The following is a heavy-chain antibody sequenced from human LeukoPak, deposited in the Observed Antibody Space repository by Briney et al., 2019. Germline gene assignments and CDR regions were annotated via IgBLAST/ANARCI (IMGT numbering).Heavy chain of an antibody. CDR3: AATLTVTTGSPYYGLDV. CDR1: GFTFTTSA. J-gene: IGHJ6*02. D-gene: IGHD4-17*01. Sequence: ASVKVSCQASGFTFTTSAVQWERQARGQRLEWIGWIVVGSGHTNYAQKFQERVTITRDMSTSTAYMELSSLRSEDTAVYYCAATLTVTTGSPYYGLDVWGQGTTVTVSS. CDR2: IVVGSGHT. V-gene: IGHV1-58*01.